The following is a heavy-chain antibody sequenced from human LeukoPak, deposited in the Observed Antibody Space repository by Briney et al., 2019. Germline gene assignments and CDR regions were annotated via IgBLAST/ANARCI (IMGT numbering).Heavy chain of an antibody. CDR2: IWYDGSNK. CDR1: GFTFSSYG. J-gene: IGHJ5*02. Sequence: PGGSLRLSCAASGFTFSSYGMHWVRQAPGKGLEWVAVIWYDGSNKYYADSVKGRFTISRGNSKNTLYLQMNSLRAEDTAVYYCARAGSGYSYGFLVSWGQGTPVTVSS. D-gene: IGHD5-18*01. V-gene: IGHV3-33*01. CDR3: ARAGSGYSYGFLVS.